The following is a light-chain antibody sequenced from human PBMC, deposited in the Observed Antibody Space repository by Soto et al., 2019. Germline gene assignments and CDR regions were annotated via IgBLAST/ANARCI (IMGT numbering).Light chain of an antibody. CDR1: SSEVGGYNY. CDR2: DVS. CDR3: SSYTSSSTYV. V-gene: IGLV2-14*01. Sequence: QSVLTQPASVSGSPGQSITISCTGTSSEVGGYNYVSWYQQHPGKAPKLMIYDVSNRPSGVSDRFSGSKSGNTASLTISGLQAEDEADYYCSSYTSSSTYVFGGGTKVTVL. J-gene: IGLJ1*01.